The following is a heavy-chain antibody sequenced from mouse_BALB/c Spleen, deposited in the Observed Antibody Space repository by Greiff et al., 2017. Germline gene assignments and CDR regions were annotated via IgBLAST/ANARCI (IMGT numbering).Heavy chain of an antibody. D-gene: IGHD1-2*01. CDR2: IYPGGGYT. Sequence: QVQLQQSGAELVRPGTSVKISCKASGYTFTNYWLGWVKQRPGHGLEWIGDIYPGGGYTNYNEKFKGKATLTADTSSSTAYMQLSSLTSEDSAVYFCARGPTATSWFAYWGQGTLVTVSA. J-gene: IGHJ3*01. CDR3: ARGPTATSWFAY. V-gene: IGHV1-63*02. CDR1: GYTFTNYW.